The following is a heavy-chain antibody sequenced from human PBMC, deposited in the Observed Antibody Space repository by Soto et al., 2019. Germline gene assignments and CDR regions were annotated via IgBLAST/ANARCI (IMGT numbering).Heavy chain of an antibody. CDR2: ISSTGDTI. CDR1: GFTFSSYS. CDR3: ARSSDFDS. D-gene: IGHD3-22*01. V-gene: IGHV3-48*01. J-gene: IGHJ4*02. Sequence: GGSLRLSCAASGFTFSSYSMNWVRQAPGKGLEWVSYISSTGDTIYYADSVKGRFTISRDNAKDSLYLQMNSLRAEDTAVYYCARSSDFDSWGQGTLVTVSS.